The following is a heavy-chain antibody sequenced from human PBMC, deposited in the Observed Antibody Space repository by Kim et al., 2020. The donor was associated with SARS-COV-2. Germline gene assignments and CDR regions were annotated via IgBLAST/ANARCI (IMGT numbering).Heavy chain of an antibody. V-gene: IGHV3-30*18. CDR3: AKEFDFQTRSACYFHA. J-gene: IGHJ5*02. D-gene: IGHD2-15*01. Sequence: GGSLRLSCAASGFTFSSFGMHWVRQAPGKGLQWVAVTSYDGNHKYYTDSVKGRFIISRDQSTNTVHLQMNSPRPEDTAVYYCAKEFDFQTRSACYFHAWGQGTLVIVSS. CDR2: TSYDGNHK. CDR1: GFTFSSFG.